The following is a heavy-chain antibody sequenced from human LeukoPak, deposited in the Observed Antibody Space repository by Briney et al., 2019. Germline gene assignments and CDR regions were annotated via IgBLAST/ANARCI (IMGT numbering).Heavy chain of an antibody. D-gene: IGHD3-3*01. V-gene: IGHV1-18*01. J-gene: IGHJ6*03. Sequence: ASVKLSCKASGYTFTSYGISWVRQAPGQGLEWMGWISAYNGNTNYAQKLQGRVTMTTDTSTSTAYMELRSLRSDDTAVYYCARDGANYDFWSGYYNYYYYYMDVWGKGTTVTVSS. CDR2: ISAYNGNT. CDR3: ARDGANYDFWSGYYNYYYYYMDV. CDR1: GYTFTSYG.